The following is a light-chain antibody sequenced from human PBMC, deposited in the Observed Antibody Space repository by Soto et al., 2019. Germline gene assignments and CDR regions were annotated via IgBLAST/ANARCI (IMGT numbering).Light chain of an antibody. V-gene: IGKV3-20*01. CDR2: GAS. CDR3: QQYSSFPSWT. CDR1: QSVSSSY. J-gene: IGKJ1*01. Sequence: EIVLTQCPGTLSLSPGERATLSCRASQSVSSSYLAWYQQKPGQAPRLLIYGASSRATGIPDRFSGSWSGTEFSLTISRLEHLDFAVYYCQQYSSFPSWTFGQGTKVVIK.